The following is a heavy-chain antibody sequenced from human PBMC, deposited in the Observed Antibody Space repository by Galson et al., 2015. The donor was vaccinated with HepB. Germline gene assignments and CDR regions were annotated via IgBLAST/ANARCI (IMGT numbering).Heavy chain of an antibody. CDR2: ISSSSSYI. Sequence: SLRLSCAASGFTFSSYSMNWVRQAPGKGLEWVSSISSSSSYIYYADSVKGRFTISRDNAKNSLYLQMNSLRAEDTAVYYCAREVRHAEYFQHWGQGTLVTVSS. J-gene: IGHJ1*01. CDR1: GFTFSSYS. CDR3: AREVRHAEYFQH. V-gene: IGHV3-21*01. D-gene: IGHD2-2*01.